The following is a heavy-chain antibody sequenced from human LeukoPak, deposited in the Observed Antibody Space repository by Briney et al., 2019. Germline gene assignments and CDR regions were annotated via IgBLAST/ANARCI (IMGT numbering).Heavy chain of an antibody. CDR2: IIPILGIA. Sequence: SVKVSCKASGGTFSSYAISWVRQAPGQGLEWMGRIIPILGIANYAQKFQGRVTITADKSTSTAYMELSGLTSQDTAVYYCARDVADESSGYYSSWGQGTVVIVSS. D-gene: IGHD3-22*01. V-gene: IGHV1-69*04. CDR3: ARDVADESSGYYSS. J-gene: IGHJ4*02. CDR1: GGTFSSYA.